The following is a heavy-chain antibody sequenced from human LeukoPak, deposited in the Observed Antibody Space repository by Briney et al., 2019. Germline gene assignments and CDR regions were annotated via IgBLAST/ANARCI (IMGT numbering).Heavy chain of an antibody. CDR3: ARGRAAGTTTPRRYNWFDP. CDR2: INHSGST. CDR1: GGSFSGYY. Sequence: SETLSLTCAVYGGSFSGYYWSWIRQPPGKGLEWIGEINHSGSTNYNPSLKSRVTIPVDTSKNQFSLKLSSVTAADTAVYYCARGRAAGTTTPRRYNWFDPWGQGTLVTVSS. V-gene: IGHV4-34*01. D-gene: IGHD6-13*01. J-gene: IGHJ5*02.